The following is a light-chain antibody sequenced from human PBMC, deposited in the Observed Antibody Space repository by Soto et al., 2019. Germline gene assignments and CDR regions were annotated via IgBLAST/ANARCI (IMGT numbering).Light chain of an antibody. CDR1: SSDVGGYNY. J-gene: IGLJ2*01. Sequence: QSALTQPASVSGSPGQSITISCTGTSSDVGGYNYVSWYQQHPGKAPKLMIYEVSKRPSGVSNRFSGSKSGNTASLTISGLQAEDEADYYCCSYAGSSVVVFGGGTKLTVL. CDR3: CSYAGSSVVV. V-gene: IGLV2-23*02. CDR2: EVS.